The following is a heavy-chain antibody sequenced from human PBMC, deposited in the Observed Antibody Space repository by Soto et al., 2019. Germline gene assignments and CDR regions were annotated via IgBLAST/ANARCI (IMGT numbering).Heavy chain of an antibody. CDR2: VYYSGST. CDR1: GGSISSSSYY. Sequence: SETLSLTCTVSGGSISSSSYYWGWIRQPPGKGLEWIGSVYYSGSTYYNPSLKSRVTISVDTSKNQFSLKLSSVTAADTAVYYCARRFGNWDFDYWGQGTLVTVSS. V-gene: IGHV4-39*01. CDR3: ARRFGNWDFDY. J-gene: IGHJ4*02. D-gene: IGHD7-27*01.